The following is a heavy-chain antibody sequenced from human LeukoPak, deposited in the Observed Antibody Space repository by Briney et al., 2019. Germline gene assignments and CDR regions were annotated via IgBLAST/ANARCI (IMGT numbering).Heavy chain of an antibody. V-gene: IGHV3-23*01. J-gene: IGHJ3*02. CDR3: AKDPIVFNSGDYYLGAFNI. CDR1: GFTFSSCA. D-gene: IGHD2-21*02. Sequence: GGSLRLSCEASGFTFSSCALSWVRQAPGKGLEWVSAISGGGGKTRYADSVKGRFTISRDNSKNTLYLQMNSLRAEDTALYYCAKDPIVFNSGDYYLGAFNIWGQGAMVTVSS. CDR2: ISGGGGKT.